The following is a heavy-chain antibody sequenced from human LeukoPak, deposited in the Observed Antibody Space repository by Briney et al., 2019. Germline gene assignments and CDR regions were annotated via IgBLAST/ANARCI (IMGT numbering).Heavy chain of an antibody. V-gene: IGHV4-61*02. Sequence: PSETLSLTCTVSGGSISSGSYYWSWIRQPAGKGLEWIGRIYTSGSTNYNPSLKSRVTISVDTSKNQFSLKLSSVTAADTAVYYCARLIDYYDSSGYDWYFDLWGRGTLVTVSS. D-gene: IGHD3-22*01. CDR2: IYTSGST. J-gene: IGHJ2*01. CDR1: GGSISSGSYY. CDR3: ARLIDYYDSSGYDWYFDL.